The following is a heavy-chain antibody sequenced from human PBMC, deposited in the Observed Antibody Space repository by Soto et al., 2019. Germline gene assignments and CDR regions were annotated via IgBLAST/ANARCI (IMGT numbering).Heavy chain of an antibody. CDR1: GGSITSSSYF. J-gene: IGHJ5*02. CDR3: AGRTFTIAAASYGRSNWFDP. V-gene: IGHV4-39*01. D-gene: IGHD6-25*01. Sequence: PSETLSLTCSASGGSITSSSYFWGWVRQPPGKGLEWIGTIYFTGNTYYTPSLKSRLTMSIDTSKNEFSLRLNSVTAADTAVYYCAGRTFTIAAASYGRSNWFDPWGPGTLVTVSS. CDR2: IYFTGNT.